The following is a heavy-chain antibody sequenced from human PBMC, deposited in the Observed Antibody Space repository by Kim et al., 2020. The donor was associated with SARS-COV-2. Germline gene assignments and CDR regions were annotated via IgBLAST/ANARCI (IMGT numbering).Heavy chain of an antibody. V-gene: IGHV4-31*03. Sequence: SETLSLTCTVSGGSISSGGYYWSWIRQHPGKGLEWIGYIYYSGSTYYNPSLKSRVTISVDTSKNQFSLKLSSVTAADTAVYYCARTGAMVRGVIESYYFDYWGQGTLVTVSS. CDR1: GGSISSGGYY. D-gene: IGHD3-10*01. CDR3: ARTGAMVRGVIESYYFDY. CDR2: IYYSGST. J-gene: IGHJ4*02.